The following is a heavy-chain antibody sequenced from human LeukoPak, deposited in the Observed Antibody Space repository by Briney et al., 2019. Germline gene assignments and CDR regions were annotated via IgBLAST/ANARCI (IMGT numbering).Heavy chain of an antibody. J-gene: IGHJ4*02. CDR2: MNPNSGNT. CDR3: AFDYDSSGYYGLILFW. V-gene: IGHV1-8*03. D-gene: IGHD3-22*01. Sequence: ASVKVSCKASGYTFTSYAMNWVRQATGQGLEWMGWMNPNSGNTGYAQKFQGRVTITRNTSISTAYMELSSLRSEDTAVYYCAFDYDSSGYYGLILFWWGQGTLVTVSS. CDR1: GYTFTSYA.